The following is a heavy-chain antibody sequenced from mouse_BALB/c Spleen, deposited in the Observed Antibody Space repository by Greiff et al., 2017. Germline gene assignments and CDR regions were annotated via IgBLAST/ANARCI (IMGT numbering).Heavy chain of an antibody. Sequence: EVQLQESGPGLVKPSQSLSLTCSVTGYSITSGYYWNWIRQFPGNKLEWMGYISYDGSNNYNPSLKNRISITRDTSKNQFFLKLNSVTTEDTATYYCARDWYYRFHYAMDYWGQGTSVTVSS. D-gene: IGHD2-14*01. CDR2: ISYDGSN. V-gene: IGHV3-6*02. CDR3: ARDWYYRFHYAMDY. J-gene: IGHJ4*01. CDR1: GYSITSGYY.